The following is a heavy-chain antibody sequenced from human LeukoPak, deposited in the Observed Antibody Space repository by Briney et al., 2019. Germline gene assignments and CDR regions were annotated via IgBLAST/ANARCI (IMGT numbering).Heavy chain of an antibody. J-gene: IGHJ6*03. CDR1: GYTLNTYD. V-gene: IGHV1-8*01. CDR2: MNPNNGDT. CDR3: ARSSTVTTGYYYYYMDV. D-gene: IGHD4-11*01. Sequence: ASVKVSCKASGYTLNTYDINWVRQATGQGLEWMGWMNPNNGDTGYAQKFQGRVTITADESTSTAYMELSSLRSEDTAVYYCARSSTVTTGYYYYYMDVWGKGTTVTVSS.